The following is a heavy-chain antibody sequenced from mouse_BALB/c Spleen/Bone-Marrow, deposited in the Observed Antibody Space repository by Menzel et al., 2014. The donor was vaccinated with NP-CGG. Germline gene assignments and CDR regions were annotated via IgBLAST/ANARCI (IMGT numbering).Heavy chain of an antibody. CDR2: IYPSDSYT. Sequence: QVQLKDSGAELVRPGASVKVSCKASGYTFTSYWINWVKQRPGQGLEWIGNIYPSDSYTNYNQNFKDKATLTVDKSSSTAYMQLSSPTSEDSAVYYCTRRYGNYYAMDYWGRGTSVTVSS. CDR1: GYTFTSYW. V-gene: IGHV1S126*01. J-gene: IGHJ4*01. CDR3: TRRYGNYYAMDY. D-gene: IGHD2-10*02.